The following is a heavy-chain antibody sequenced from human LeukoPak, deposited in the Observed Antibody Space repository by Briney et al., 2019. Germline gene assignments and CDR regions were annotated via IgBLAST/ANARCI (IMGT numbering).Heavy chain of an antibody. V-gene: IGHV3-30*04. CDR2: ISYDGSNK. J-gene: IGHJ4*02. CDR1: GFTFSSYA. D-gene: IGHD1-26*01. Sequence: GGSLRLSCAASGFTFSSYAMHWVRQAPGKGLEWVAVISYDGSNKYYADSVKGRSTISRDNSKNTLYLQMNSLRAEDTAGYYCARDHGGSYLISYYFDYWGQGTLVTVSS. CDR3: ARDHGGSYLISYYFDY.